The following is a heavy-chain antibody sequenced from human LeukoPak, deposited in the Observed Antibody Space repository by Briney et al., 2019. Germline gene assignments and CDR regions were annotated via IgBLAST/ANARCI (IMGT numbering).Heavy chain of an antibody. CDR2: ISVDGSNK. CDR3: ARQGTEWNFDY. V-gene: IGHV3-30-3*01. J-gene: IGHJ4*02. CDR1: EFNFRNYP. D-gene: IGHD3-3*01. Sequence: GGSLRLSCAASEFNFRNYPMHWVRQASGKGLEWVAAISVDGSNKYYADSVKGRFTISRDNSKNTLYLQMSSLRAEDTAMYYCARQGTEWNFDYWGQGTLVTVSS.